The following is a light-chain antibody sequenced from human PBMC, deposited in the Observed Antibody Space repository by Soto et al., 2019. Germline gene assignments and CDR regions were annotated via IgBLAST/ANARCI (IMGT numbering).Light chain of an antibody. Sequence: QSVLTQPASGSGSPGQSITISCTGTSSDVGGYNYVSWYQQHPGKAPKLMIYEVSNRPSGVSNRFSGSKSGNTASLTISGLQAEDEDDYYRRSYTSSSTYVFRTGNKVTXL. J-gene: IGLJ1*01. CDR3: RSYTSSSTYV. CDR2: EVS. V-gene: IGLV2-14*01. CDR1: SSDVGGYNY.